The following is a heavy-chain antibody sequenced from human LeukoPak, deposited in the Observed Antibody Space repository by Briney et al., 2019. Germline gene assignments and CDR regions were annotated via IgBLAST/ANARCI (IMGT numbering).Heavy chain of an antibody. CDR1: GGSFSGYY. Sequence: SETLSLTCAVYGGSFSGYYWSWIRQPPGKGLEWIGEINHSGSTNYNPSLKSRVTISVDTSKNQFSLKLSSVTAADTAVYYCARATYYYDSSGYSYYDYYYMDVWGKGTTVTISS. CDR2: INHSGST. D-gene: IGHD3-22*01. J-gene: IGHJ6*03. V-gene: IGHV4-34*01. CDR3: ARATYYYDSSGYSYYDYYYMDV.